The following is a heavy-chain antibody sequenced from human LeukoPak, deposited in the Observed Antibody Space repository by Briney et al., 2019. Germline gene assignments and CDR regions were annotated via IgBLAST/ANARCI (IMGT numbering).Heavy chain of an antibody. CDR1: GGSISSSSYY. J-gene: IGHJ2*01. D-gene: IGHD5-12*01. CDR3: ARLVATIHWYFDL. V-gene: IGHV4-39*01. CDR2: IYYSGST. Sequence: SETLSLTCTVAGGSISSSSYYWGWIRQPPGKGPEWIGSIYYSGSTYYNPSLKSRVTISVDTSKNQFSLKLSSVTAADTAVYYCARLVATIHWYFDLWGRGTLVTVSS.